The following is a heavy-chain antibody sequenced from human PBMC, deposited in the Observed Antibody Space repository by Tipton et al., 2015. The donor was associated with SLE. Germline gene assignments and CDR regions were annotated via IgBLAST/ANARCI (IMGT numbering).Heavy chain of an antibody. CDR3: ASWSPERTSGWSRFDY. Sequence: TLSLTCTVSGGSISSGGYYWGWIRQPPGKGLEWIGSIYHSGSTYYNPSLKSRVTISVDTSKNQFSLKLSSVTAADTAVYYCASWSPERTSGWSRFDYWGQGTLVTVSS. D-gene: IGHD6-19*01. J-gene: IGHJ4*02. CDR2: IYHSGST. V-gene: IGHV4-39*07. CDR1: GGSISSGGYY.